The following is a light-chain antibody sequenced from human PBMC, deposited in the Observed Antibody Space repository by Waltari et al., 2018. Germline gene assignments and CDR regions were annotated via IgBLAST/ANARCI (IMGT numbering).Light chain of an antibody. CDR2: NDF. CDR3: QVWDNNSASVV. CDR1: AIYIRA. Sequence: SYVLTQPPSVSVAPGQTARLSCEGDAIYIRAVPWYQQRPGQAPLLFVYNDFHRPSESPERFSGSNSGNTATLTISRVEAGDEADYYCQVWDNNSASVVFGGGTKLTVL. V-gene: IGLV3-21*02. J-gene: IGLJ2*01.